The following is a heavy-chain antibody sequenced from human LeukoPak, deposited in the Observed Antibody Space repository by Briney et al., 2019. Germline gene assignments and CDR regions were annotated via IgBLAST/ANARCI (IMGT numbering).Heavy chain of an antibody. J-gene: IGHJ3*02. D-gene: IGHD1-26*01. CDR3: ARIRVGATNLDAFDI. Sequence: SGPALVKPTQTLTLTCTFSGFSLSTSGMCVSWIRQPPGKALEWLARIDWDDDKYYSTSLKTRLTISKDTSKNQVVLTVTNMDPVDTATYYCARIRVGATNLDAFDIRGQGTMVTVSS. CDR2: IDWDDDK. V-gene: IGHV2-70*11. CDR1: GFSLSTSGMC.